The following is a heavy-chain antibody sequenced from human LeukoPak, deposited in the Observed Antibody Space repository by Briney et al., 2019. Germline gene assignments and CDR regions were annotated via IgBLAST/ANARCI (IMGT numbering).Heavy chain of an antibody. J-gene: IGHJ4*02. CDR1: GGSISSYY. V-gene: IGHV4-59*01. D-gene: IGHD1-26*01. CDR3: ARDRSVGSFDY. Sequence: PSETLSLTCTVSGGSISSYYWSWIRQPPGKGLEWIGYIYYSGSTNYNPSLKSRVAISVDTSKNQFSLKPSSVTAADTAVYYCARDRSVGSFDYWGQGTLVTVSS. CDR2: IYYSGST.